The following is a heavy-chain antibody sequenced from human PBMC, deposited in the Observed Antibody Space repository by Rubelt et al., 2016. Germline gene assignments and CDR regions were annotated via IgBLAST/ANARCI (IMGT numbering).Heavy chain of an antibody. CDR1: GFTFSSYA. Sequence: QLGMRGGGLVQPGGSLRLSCAASGFTFSSYAMSWVRQAPGKGLEWVSVITNGGGNTYYADSVKGRFTISRDNSKNTLYVHMRSLRAEDTALYYCAKATSGWSGDSLDYWGQGTLVTVSS. D-gene: IGHD6-19*01. CDR2: ITNGGGNT. J-gene: IGHJ4*02. V-gene: IGHV3-23*04. CDR3: AKATSGWSGDSLDY.